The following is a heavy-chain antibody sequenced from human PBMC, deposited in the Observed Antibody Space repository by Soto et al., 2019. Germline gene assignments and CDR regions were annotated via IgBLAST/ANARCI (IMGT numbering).Heavy chain of an antibody. CDR2: ILHDGSAE. CDR3: ARSRDGYSFYFYYGMDG. V-gene: IGHV3-33*05. Sequence: PGGSLRLCCAASVFTFSNSAMNWVRQAPGKGLEWVSLILHDGSAEYYADSVKGRFTISRDNSRSTLYLQMNSLRAEDTAVYYCARSRDGYSFYFYYGMDGWGQGTTVTVS. D-gene: IGHD4-4*01. J-gene: IGHJ6*02. CDR1: VFTFSNSA.